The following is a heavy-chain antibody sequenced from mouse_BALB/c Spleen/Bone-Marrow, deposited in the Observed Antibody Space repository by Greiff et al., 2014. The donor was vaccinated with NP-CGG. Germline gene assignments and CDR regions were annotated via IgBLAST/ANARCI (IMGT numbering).Heavy chain of an antibody. Sequence: QVHVKQSGPELVKSGASVKISCKASGYAFSSSWMNWVKQRPGQGLEWIGRIYPGDGNTNYNGKFKGKATLTADKSSTTAYMQLSSLTSVDSAVYFCALYDYDGLSWFAYWGQGTLVTVSA. V-gene: IGHV1-82*01. J-gene: IGHJ3*01. D-gene: IGHD2-4*01. CDR1: GYAFSSSW. CDR2: IYPGDGNT. CDR3: ALYDYDGLSWFAY.